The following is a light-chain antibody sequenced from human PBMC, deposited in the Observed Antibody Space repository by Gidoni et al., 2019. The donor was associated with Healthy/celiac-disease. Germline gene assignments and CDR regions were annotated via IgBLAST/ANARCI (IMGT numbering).Light chain of an antibody. CDR3: QQYYSTPGT. CDR1: QSVLYSSNNKNY. CDR2: WAS. J-gene: IGKJ1*01. Sequence: DIVMTQSPDSLAVSLGERATINCKSSQSVLYSSNNKNYLAWYQQKPGQPPKLLIYWASTRESGVPDRFSGSGSGTDFTLTISSLQAEDVAVYYCQQYYSTPGTFXXXTRVKSN. V-gene: IGKV4-1*01.